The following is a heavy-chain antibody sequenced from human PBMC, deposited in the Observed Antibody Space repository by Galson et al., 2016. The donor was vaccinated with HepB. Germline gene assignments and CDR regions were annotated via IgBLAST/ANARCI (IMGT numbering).Heavy chain of an antibody. Sequence: SLRLSCAASGFTFSDYYMSWIRQAPGKGLEWVSYISSSSSFTNYADSVKGRFTISRDNAKNSLFLQMNSLRAEDTAVYYCARGRVWDYSYYFYYWGQGTLVTVSS. CDR1: GFTFSDYY. CDR2: ISSSSSFT. D-gene: IGHD2-15*01. V-gene: IGHV3-11*06. CDR3: ARGRVWDYSYYFYY. J-gene: IGHJ4*02.